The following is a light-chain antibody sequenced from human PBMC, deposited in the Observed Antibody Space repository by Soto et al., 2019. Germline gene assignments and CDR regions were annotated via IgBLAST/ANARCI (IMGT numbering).Light chain of an antibody. CDR1: QDISDH. CDR3: QKYNRTPRT. J-gene: IGKJ1*01. Sequence: GDRVTITCRASQDISDHLAWYQHKPGKVPKLLIYEAATLQSGVPSRFSGGGSGTDFTLTISSLQPEDVATYYCQKYNRTPRTFGQGTRVELK. CDR2: EAA. V-gene: IGKV1-27*01.